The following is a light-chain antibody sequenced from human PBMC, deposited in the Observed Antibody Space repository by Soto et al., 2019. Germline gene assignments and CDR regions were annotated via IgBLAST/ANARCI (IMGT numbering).Light chain of an antibody. CDR2: GAS. J-gene: IGKJ1*01. CDR1: QSVSSS. Sequence: EIEMTQSPATLSVSPGERATLSCRASQSVSSSLAWYQQKPGQAPRLLIYGASTRATGIPARFSGSGSGTDFTLTISRLEPEDFAVYYCQQYGSSPRTFGQGTKVEIK. CDR3: QQYGSSPRT. V-gene: IGKV3-20*01.